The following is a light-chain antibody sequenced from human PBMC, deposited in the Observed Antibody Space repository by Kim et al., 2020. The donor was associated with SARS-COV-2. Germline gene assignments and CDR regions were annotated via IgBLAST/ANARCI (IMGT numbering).Light chain of an antibody. CDR1: NIVTKN. Sequence: SVALGQTARITCGGNNIVTKNVRWYQQKPGQAAVLVMYRDTNRPSGIPERFSGSNSGNTATLTISRAQAGDEADYYCQVWDSSTGLFGGGTQLTVL. CDR3: QVWDSSTGL. CDR2: RDT. V-gene: IGLV3-9*01. J-gene: IGLJ3*02.